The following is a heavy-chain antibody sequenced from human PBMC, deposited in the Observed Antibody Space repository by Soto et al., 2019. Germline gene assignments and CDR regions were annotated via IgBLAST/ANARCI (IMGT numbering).Heavy chain of an antibody. D-gene: IGHD1-26*01. CDR3: ARGEHYYYYGMDV. CDR1: GCTFSSYA. CDR2: IIPIFGTA. J-gene: IGHJ6*02. Sequence: SVKVSCKASGCTFSSYAISWVRQAPGQGLEWMGGIIPIFGTANYAQKFQGRVTITADESTSTAYMELSSLRSEDTAVYYCARGEHYYYYGMDVWGQGTTVTVSS. V-gene: IGHV1-69*13.